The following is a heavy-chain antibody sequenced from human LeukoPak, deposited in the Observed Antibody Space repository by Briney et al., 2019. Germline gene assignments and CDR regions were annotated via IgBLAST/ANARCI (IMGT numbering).Heavy chain of an antibody. Sequence: SETLSLTCAVSGYSINSGYYWGWIRQPPGKGLXXXXXXYHRGTTYYNPSLKRRVSISVDTSKNQFSLKLSSVTAADTAVYYCARIAMFYYESSGYYSDSWGQGTLVTVSS. CDR1: GYSINSGYY. CDR3: ARIAMFYYESSGYYSDS. J-gene: IGHJ5*01. CDR2: XYHRGTT. V-gene: IGHV4-38-2*01. D-gene: IGHD3-22*01.